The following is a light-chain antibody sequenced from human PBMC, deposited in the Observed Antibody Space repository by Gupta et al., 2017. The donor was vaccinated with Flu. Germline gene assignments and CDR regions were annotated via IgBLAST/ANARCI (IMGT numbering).Light chain of an antibody. CDR1: SSKIGAGFY. Sequence: QSVLTQPPSVSGAPVQRVTISCTVSSSKIGAGFYVHWYQQLPGKDPKLLIDCNSNRPSGVPDRVSCSASGTYASPATKGVQAEDEADDYCQYSDNSLRVSVFGGGTKLTVL. CDR2: CNS. V-gene: IGLV1-40*01. CDR3: QYSDNSLRVSV. J-gene: IGLJ3*02.